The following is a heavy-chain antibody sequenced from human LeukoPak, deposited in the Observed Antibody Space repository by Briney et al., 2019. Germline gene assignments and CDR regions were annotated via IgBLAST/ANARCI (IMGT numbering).Heavy chain of an antibody. CDR1: GFTFSSYA. V-gene: IGHV3-23*01. CDR2: ISGSGGST. J-gene: IGHJ4*02. CDR3: AKAGDPYDILTGYDY. D-gene: IGHD3-9*01. Sequence: GGSLRLSCAASGFTFSSYAMGWVRQAPGKGLEWVSAISGSGGSTYYADSVKGRFTISRDNSRNTLYLQMNSLRAEDTAVYYYAKAGDPYDILTGYDYWGQGTLVTVSS.